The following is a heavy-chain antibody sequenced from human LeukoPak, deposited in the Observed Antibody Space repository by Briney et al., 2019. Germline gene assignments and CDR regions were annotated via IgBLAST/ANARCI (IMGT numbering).Heavy chain of an antibody. Sequence: SETLSLTCTVSGGSISSSSYYWGWIRQPPGKGLEWIGSIYYSGSTYYNPSLKSRVTISVDTSKNQFSLKLSSVTAADTAVYYCARHMRNPTYYYGSGSSSPIDYWGQGTLVTVSS. CDR3: ARHMRNPTYYYGSGSSSPIDY. J-gene: IGHJ4*02. V-gene: IGHV4-39*01. CDR2: IYYSGST. CDR1: GGSISSSSYY. D-gene: IGHD3-10*01.